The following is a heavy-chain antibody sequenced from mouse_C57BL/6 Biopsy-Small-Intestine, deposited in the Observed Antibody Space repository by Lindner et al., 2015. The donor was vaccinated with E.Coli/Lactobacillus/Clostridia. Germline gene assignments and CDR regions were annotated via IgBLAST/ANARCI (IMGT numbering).Heavy chain of an antibody. Sequence: VQLQDRGGGLVKPGGVPGNSSCARPRGILLSGELVGMPRRVRRGLREEGRGGWVAILLVVLVRTIYYADTVKGRFTISRDNAKNTLFLQMTSLRSEDTAIYYCARDYSYYTYDVRYAMDYWGQGTSVTVSS. V-gene: IGHV5-17*01. J-gene: IGHJ4*01. D-gene: IGHD2-12*01. CDR2: LVVLVRTI. CDR1: RGILLSGELVG. CDR3: ARDYSYYTYDVRYAMDY.